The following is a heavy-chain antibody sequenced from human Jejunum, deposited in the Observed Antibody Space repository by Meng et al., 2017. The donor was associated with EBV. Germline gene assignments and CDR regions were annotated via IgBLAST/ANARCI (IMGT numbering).Heavy chain of an antibody. Sequence: QVHLQELGTGLMNHSGSLSLTCAVSGGSNSNKVWWNWVRQPPGKGLEWIGEIYHSGLTNYNPSLKSRVTISVDTSKNKFSLNLASVTAADTAVYYCARSPGSWRLDYWGPGTVVTVSS. J-gene: IGHJ4*02. CDR2: IYHSGLT. CDR3: ARSPGSWRLDY. CDR1: GGSNSNKVW. V-gene: IGHV4-4*02. D-gene: IGHD3-10*01.